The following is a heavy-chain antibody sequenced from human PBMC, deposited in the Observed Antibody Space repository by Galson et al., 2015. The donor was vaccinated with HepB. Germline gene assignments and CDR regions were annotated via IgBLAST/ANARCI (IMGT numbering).Heavy chain of an antibody. CDR2: MNPDSGNT. D-gene: IGHD4-23*01. Sequence: SVKVSCKASGYTFTSYDMNWVRQAPGQGLEWMGWMNPDSGNTGYAQKFQGRVTMTRSTSISTAYMELSSLRSEDTAVYYCAGGSLHGGKAHWGQGTLVTVSS. V-gene: IGHV1-8*01. CDR3: AGGSLHGGKAH. CDR1: GYTFTSYD. J-gene: IGHJ4*02.